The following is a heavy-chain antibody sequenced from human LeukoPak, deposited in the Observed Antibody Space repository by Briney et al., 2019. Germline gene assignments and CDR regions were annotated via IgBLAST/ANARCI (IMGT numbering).Heavy chain of an antibody. CDR2: INHSGST. Sequence: SETLSLTCAVYGGSFSGYYRSWIRQPPGKGLEWIGEINHSGSTNYNPSLKSRVTISVDTSKNQFSLKLSSVTAADTAVYYCARGPNYDYVWGSYRNYFDYWGQGTLVTVSS. CDR1: GGSFSGYY. CDR3: ARGPNYDYVWGSYRNYFDY. J-gene: IGHJ4*02. D-gene: IGHD3-16*02. V-gene: IGHV4-34*01.